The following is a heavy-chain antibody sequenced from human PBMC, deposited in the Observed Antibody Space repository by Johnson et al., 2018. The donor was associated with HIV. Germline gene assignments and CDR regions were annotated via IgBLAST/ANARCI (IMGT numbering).Heavy chain of an antibody. CDR3: AKDGSSGYPDADAFDI. D-gene: IGHD3-22*01. V-gene: IGHV3-30*02. CDR2: IQYDGTNK. Sequence: QVQLVESGGGVVQPGGSLRLSCAASGFTFSSYGMHWVRQAPGKGLEWVAFIQYDGTNKYYADSVKGRFTISRDNSKNTLYLQMNSLRAEDTAVYYCAKDGSSGYPDADAFDIWGQGTMVTVSS. CDR1: GFTFSSYG. J-gene: IGHJ3*02.